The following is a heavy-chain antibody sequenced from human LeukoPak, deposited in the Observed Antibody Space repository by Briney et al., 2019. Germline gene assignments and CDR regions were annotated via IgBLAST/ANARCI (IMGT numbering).Heavy chain of an antibody. CDR2: MSGSGVTT. D-gene: IGHD3-10*01. CDR1: GFIFSSHA. Sequence: GGSLRLSCAGPGFIFSSHATNWVRQAPGEGLEWVSVMSGSGVTTYYADSVKGRFSSSRDNSKNTLYLQMNSLRVEDTAVYYCARDPQSWFGEGGMDVWGQGTTVTVFS. CDR3: ARDPQSWFGEGGMDV. J-gene: IGHJ6*02. V-gene: IGHV3-23*01.